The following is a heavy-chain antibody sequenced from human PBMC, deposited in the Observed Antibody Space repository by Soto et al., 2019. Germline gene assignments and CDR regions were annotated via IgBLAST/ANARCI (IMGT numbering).Heavy chain of an antibody. V-gene: IGHV3-33*01. CDR2: IWYDGSNK. D-gene: IGHD3-22*01. CDR1: GFTFSSYG. CDR3: ARDGRAYYYDSSGYYYGY. J-gene: IGHJ4*02. Sequence: PVGSLRLSCAASGFTFSSYGMHWVRQAPGKGLEWVAVIWYDGSNKYYADSVKGRFTISRDNSKNTLYLQMNSLRAEDTAVYYCARDGRAYYYDSSGYYYGYWGQGTLVTVSS.